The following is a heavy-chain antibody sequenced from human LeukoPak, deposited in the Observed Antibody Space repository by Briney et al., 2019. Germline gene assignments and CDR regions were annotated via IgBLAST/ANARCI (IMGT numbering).Heavy chain of an antibody. Sequence: HPGGSLRLSCAASGFTFSSCAMHWVRQAPGKGLEWVAFIRYDGSNTYYADSVKGRFTISRDNSKNTLYLQMNSLRAEDTAVYYCAKSHGSSPPAFDYWGQGTLVTVSS. D-gene: IGHD6-13*01. CDR1: GFTFSSCA. V-gene: IGHV3-30*02. CDR2: IRYDGSNT. CDR3: AKSHGSSPPAFDY. J-gene: IGHJ4*02.